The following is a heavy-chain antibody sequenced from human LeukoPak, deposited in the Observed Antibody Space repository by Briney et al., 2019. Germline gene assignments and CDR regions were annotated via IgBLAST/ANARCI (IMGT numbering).Heavy chain of an antibody. CDR1: GGSFSGYY. D-gene: IGHD6-13*01. CDR3: ARGHIAARVYGYYYRMDV. Sequence: PSETLSLTCAVYGGSFSGYYWSWIRQPPGKGLEWIGEINHSGSTNYNPSLKSRVTISVDTSKNQFSLKLSSVTAADTAVYYCARGHIAARVYGYYYRMDVWGQGTTVTVSS. J-gene: IGHJ6*02. V-gene: IGHV4-34*01. CDR2: INHSGST.